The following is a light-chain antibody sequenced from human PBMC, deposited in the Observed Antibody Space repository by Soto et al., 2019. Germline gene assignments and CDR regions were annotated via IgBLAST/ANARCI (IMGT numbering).Light chain of an antibody. J-gene: IGLJ1*01. CDR3: SSYTSSSTYV. V-gene: IGLV2-14*01. Sequence: QSVLTQPASVSGSPGQSLTIYCTGTSSDVGGYNYVSWYQQHPGKAPKLMIYEVSNRPSGVSNRFSGSKSGNTASLTISGLQAEDEADYYCSSYTSSSTYVFGTGTKVTVL. CDR1: SSDVGGYNY. CDR2: EVS.